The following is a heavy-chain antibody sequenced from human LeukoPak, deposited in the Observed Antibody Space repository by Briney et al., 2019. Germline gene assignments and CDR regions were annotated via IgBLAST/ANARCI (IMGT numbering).Heavy chain of an antibody. V-gene: IGHV4-39*01. CDR3: ATHKYSSGSFH. J-gene: IGHJ4*02. Sequence: PSETLSLTCTVSGDSISSSNYYWGWIRQPPGKGLEWIGYSGSTYYNSSLKSRVTIFVDTSKNQFSLNLSSVTAADTAVYYCATHKYSSGSFHWGRGTLVTVSS. CDR1: GDSISSSNYY. CDR2: SGST. D-gene: IGHD6-19*01.